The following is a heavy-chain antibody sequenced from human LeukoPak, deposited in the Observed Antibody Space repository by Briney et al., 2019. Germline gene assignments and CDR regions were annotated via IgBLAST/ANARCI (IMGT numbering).Heavy chain of an antibody. CDR1: GGSISNYY. CDR3: ARILGAGESVYWE. Sequence: SETLSLTCTVSGGSISNYYWSWIRQPAGKGLEWIGRISTSGSTNSNPSLNSRVTMSVDTSKNQFSLKLSSVTAADTAVYYCARILGAGESVYWEWGQATLVTVSS. D-gene: IGHD5/OR15-5a*01. CDR2: ISTSGST. V-gene: IGHV4-4*07. J-gene: IGHJ4*02.